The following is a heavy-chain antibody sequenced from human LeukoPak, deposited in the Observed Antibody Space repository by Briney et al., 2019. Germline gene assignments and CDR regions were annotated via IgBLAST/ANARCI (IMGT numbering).Heavy chain of an antibody. J-gene: IGHJ5*02. CDR1: GGSFTGYY. Sequence: SETLSLTCAVYGGSFTGYYWTWIRQTPERGLEWIGEINHGGYTNYNPSLKSHFTLSVDTSKKQFSLTLRSVTAADTATYYCARRRTMFQAKDPFDPWGQGTLVTVSS. CDR2: INHGGYT. V-gene: IGHV4-34*01. CDR3: ARRRTMFQAKDPFDP. D-gene: IGHD3-10*02.